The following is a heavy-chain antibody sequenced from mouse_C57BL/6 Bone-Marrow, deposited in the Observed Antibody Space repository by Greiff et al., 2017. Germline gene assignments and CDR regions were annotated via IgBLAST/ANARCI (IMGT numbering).Heavy chain of an antibody. CDR1: GFNIKDDY. D-gene: IGHD1-1*01. CDR3: TTGSYYPDY. V-gene: IGHV14-4*01. J-gene: IGHJ2*01. CDR2: IDPENGDT. Sequence: EVKLMESGAELVRPGASVKLSCTASGFNIKDDYMHWVKQRPEQGLVWIGWIDPENGDTEYASKFQGKATITADTSSNTAYLQISSLTSEDTAFYYCTTGSYYPDYGGQGTTLTVSS.